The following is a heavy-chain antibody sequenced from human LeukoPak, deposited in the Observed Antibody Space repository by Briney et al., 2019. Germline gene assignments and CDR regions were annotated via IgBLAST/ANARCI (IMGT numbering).Heavy chain of an antibody. J-gene: IGHJ4*02. D-gene: IGHD2-2*02. CDR3: AKDPGRYPAAITYGYFDY. V-gene: IGHV3-23*01. Sequence: PGGSLRLSCAASGFTFSSYAMSWVRQAPGKGLEWVSAISGSGGSTYYADPVKGRFTISRDNSKNTLYLQMNSLRAEDTAVYYCAKDPGRYPAAITYGYFDYWGQGTLVTVSS. CDR2: ISGSGGST. CDR1: GFTFSSYA.